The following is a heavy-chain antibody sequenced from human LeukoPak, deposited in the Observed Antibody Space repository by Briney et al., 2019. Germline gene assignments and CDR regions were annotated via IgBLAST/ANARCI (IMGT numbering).Heavy chain of an antibody. D-gene: IGHD2-2*01. CDR3: ARRRRCSSTSCFSGARDLSFDY. CDR2: ISDSGST. Sequence: SETLSLTCAVYGGSFSGYYWSWIRQPPGKGLEWIGEISDSGSTNSNPSLKSRATILIDTSKKQISLDLYSVTAADTAVYYCARRRRCSSTSCFSGARDLSFDYWGQGTLVTVSS. CDR1: GGSFSGYY. V-gene: IGHV4-34*01. J-gene: IGHJ4*02.